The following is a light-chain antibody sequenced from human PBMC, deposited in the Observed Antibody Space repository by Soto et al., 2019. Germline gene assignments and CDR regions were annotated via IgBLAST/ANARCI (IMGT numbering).Light chain of an antibody. CDR3: LLSCSGPRV. V-gene: IGLV7-46*01. CDR2: DTS. Sequence: QAVVTQEPSLTVSPGGTVTLTCGSSAGAVTSGHYPYWFQQKPGQAPRTLIYDTSNKHSWTPARFSGSLLGGEAALTLSGAQPEEEAEYYCLLSCSGPRVFGGGTKLTVL. CDR1: AGAVTSGHY. J-gene: IGLJ3*02.